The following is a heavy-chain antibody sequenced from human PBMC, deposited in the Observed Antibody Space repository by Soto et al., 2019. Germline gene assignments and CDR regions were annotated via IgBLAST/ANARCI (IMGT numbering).Heavy chain of an antibody. CDR2: IYYRGNA. J-gene: IGHJ4*02. V-gene: IGHV4-39*01. CDR3: ARLEGQATTSYYFDF. CDR1: DDSINSDKYY. D-gene: IGHD1-1*01. Sequence: SDTLSLTCSVSDDSINSDKYYWGWIRQPPGKGLEWIGSIYYRGNAYYNPSLQTRVTISLDKSRSQFSLKLNSVTAADSAVYFCARLEGQATTSYYFDFWGPGALVTVSS.